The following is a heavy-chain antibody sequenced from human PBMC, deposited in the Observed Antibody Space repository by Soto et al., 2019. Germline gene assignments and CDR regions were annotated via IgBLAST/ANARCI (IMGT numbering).Heavy chain of an antibody. CDR2: IYHSGST. CDR1: SGSFSSSNW. Sequence: QVQLQESGPGLVKPSGTLSLTCAVSSGSFSSSNWWSWVRQPPGKGLEWIGEIYHSGSTNYNPSLKSRVTISVDKSKNQFSLKLSSVTAADTAVYYCARSSARANPSHWYFDLWGRGTLVTVSS. V-gene: IGHV4-4*02. CDR3: ARSSARANPSHWYFDL. D-gene: IGHD3-10*01. J-gene: IGHJ2*01.